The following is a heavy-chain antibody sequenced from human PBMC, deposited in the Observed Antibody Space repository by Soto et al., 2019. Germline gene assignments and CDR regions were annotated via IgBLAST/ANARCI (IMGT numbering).Heavy chain of an antibody. J-gene: IGHJ4*02. CDR2: INHSGST. D-gene: IGHD6-19*01. Sequence: PSETLSLTCAVYGGSFSGYYWSWIRQPPGKGLEWIGEINHSGSTNYNPSLKSRVTISVDTSKNQFSLKLSSVTAADTAVYYCARGRYSSGRDYWGQGTLVTVSS. CDR1: GGSFSGYY. V-gene: IGHV4-34*01. CDR3: ARGRYSSGRDY.